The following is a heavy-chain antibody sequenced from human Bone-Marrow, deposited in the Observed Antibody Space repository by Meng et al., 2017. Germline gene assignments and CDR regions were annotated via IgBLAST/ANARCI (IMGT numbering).Heavy chain of an antibody. J-gene: IGHJ6*02. CDR3: ARARAVAGTRRGNYYYYGMDV. CDR1: GFTFSSYA. CDR2: ISSSSSYI. Sequence: GESLKISCAASGFTFSSYAMSWVRQAPGKGLEWVSSISSSSSYIYYADSGKGRPTISRDNAKNSLYLQMNSLRAEDTAVYYCARARAVAGTRRGNYYYYGMDVWGQGTTVTVSS. V-gene: IGHV3-21*01. D-gene: IGHD6-19*01.